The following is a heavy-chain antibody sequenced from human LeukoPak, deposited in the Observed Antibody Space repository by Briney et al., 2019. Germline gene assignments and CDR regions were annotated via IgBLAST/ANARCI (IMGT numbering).Heavy chain of an antibody. V-gene: IGHV1-18*01. CDR2: ISAYNGNT. CDR3: ARDSHYYDFWSGYYTGILHSWFDP. D-gene: IGHD3-3*01. CDR1: GYTFTSYG. Sequence: ASVKVSCKAFGYTFTSYGISWVRQAPGQGLEWMGWISAYNGNTNYAQKLQGRVTMTTDTSTSTAYMELRSLRSDDTAVYYCARDSHYYDFWSGYYTGILHSWFDPWGQGTLVTVSS. J-gene: IGHJ5*02.